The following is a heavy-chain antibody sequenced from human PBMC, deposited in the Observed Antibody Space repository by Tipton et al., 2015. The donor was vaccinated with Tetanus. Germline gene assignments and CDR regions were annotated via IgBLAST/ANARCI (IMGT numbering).Heavy chain of an antibody. J-gene: IGHJ5*02. CDR1: GYTFTSYD. CDR2: MNPNSGNT. CDR3: ARRRGPNWSGGSCYRSSWFGP. D-gene: IGHD2-15*01. V-gene: IGHV1-8*01. Sequence: QVQLVQSGAEVKKPGASVKVSCKASGYTFTSYDINWVRQATGQGLEWMGWMNPNSGNTGYAQKFQGRVTMTRNTSIGTAYMELSSLRSEDTAVYYCARRRGPNWSGGSCYRSSWFGPWGQGTLVTVSS.